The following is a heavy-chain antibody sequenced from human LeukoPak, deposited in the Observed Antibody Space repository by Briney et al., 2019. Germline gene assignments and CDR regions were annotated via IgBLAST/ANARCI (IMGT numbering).Heavy chain of an antibody. Sequence: PGGSLRLSCAASGFTFSRYWMHWVRQAPGKGLMWVSRISPDGSTTLYADSVKGRFTISRDNAKNTLYLQMNSLRDEDTAVYYCARTFYGGNSRGFDYWGQGTLVTVSS. V-gene: IGHV3-74*03. D-gene: IGHD4-23*01. CDR3: ARTFYGGNSRGFDY. CDR1: GFTFSRYW. CDR2: ISPDGSTT. J-gene: IGHJ4*02.